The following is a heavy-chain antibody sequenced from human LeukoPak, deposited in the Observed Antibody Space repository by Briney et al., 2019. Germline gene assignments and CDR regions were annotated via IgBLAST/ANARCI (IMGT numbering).Heavy chain of an antibody. J-gene: IGHJ4*02. CDR3: ARGGYDYVWGSYRYIPLDY. CDR2: INIDGSRT. CDR1: GGTFSSYW. V-gene: IGHV3-74*01. Sequence: GGSLRLSCAASGGTFSSYWMHWVRQAPGKGLVWVSRINIDGSRTNYADSVQGRFTISRDNAKNTLYLQMNSLRAEDTAVYCCARGGYDYVWGSYRYIPLDYWGQGTLVTVSS. D-gene: IGHD3-16*02.